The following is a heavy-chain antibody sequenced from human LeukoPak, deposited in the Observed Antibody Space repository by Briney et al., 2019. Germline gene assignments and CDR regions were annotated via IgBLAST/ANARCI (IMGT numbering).Heavy chain of an antibody. J-gene: IGHJ5*02. CDR1: GYTFTGYY. Sequence: ASVKLSCKASGYTFTGYYMHWVRQAPGQGLEWMGRINPNSGGTNYAQKFQGRVTMTRDTSISTAYMELSRLRSDDTAVYYCAREVGYSSSWFGRFDPWGQGTLVTVSS. CDR3: AREVGYSSSWFGRFDP. D-gene: IGHD6-13*01. CDR2: INPNSGGT. V-gene: IGHV1-2*06.